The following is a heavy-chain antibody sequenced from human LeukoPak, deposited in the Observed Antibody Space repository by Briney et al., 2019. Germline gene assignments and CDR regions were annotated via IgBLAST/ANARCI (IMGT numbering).Heavy chain of an antibody. Sequence: GGSLRLSCAASGFTFSRFAMYWVRQAPGKGLEWVAIISNDGSNEYYADSVKGRFTISRDNSKNTLYLQMNSLRAEDTAVYYCTVYGDYEVYWGQGTLVTVSS. CDR2: ISNDGSNE. V-gene: IGHV3-30-3*01. CDR1: GFTFSRFA. CDR3: TVYGDYEVY. D-gene: IGHD4-17*01. J-gene: IGHJ4*02.